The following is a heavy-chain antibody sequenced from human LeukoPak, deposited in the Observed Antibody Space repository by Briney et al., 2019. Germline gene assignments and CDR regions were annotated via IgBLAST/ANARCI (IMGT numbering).Heavy chain of an antibody. D-gene: IGHD6-13*01. J-gene: IGHJ4*02. V-gene: IGHV4-59*01. CDR1: GGSISSYY. Sequence: SETLSLTCTVSGGSISSYYWSWIRQPPGKGLEWIGYIYYSGSTNNNPSLKSRVTISVDTSKNQFSLKLSSVTAADTAVYYCARDGGYSSSWFPFDYWGQGTLVTVSS. CDR3: ARDGGYSSSWFPFDY. CDR2: IYYSGST.